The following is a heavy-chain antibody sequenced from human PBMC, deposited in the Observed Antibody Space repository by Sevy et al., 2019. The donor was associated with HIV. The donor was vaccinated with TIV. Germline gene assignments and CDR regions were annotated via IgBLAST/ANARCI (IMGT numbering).Heavy chain of an antibody. Sequence: GESLKISCQASGYMFSNYRIAWVRQMPGKGLEWMGKIDPSDSYTSYSPSFQGHVTISADKSVSTVYLQWSSLKASDTATYYCAKNKDIVTVIAASSYGLDVWGQGTTVTVSS. CDR2: IDPSDSYT. V-gene: IGHV5-10-1*01. CDR3: AKNKDIVTVIAASSYGLDV. J-gene: IGHJ6*02. D-gene: IGHD2-15*01. CDR1: GYMFSNYR.